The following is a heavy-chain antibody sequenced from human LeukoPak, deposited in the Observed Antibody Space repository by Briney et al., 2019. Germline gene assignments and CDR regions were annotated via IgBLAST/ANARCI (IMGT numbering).Heavy chain of an antibody. V-gene: IGHV1-2*02. CDR2: INPNSGGT. CDR3: ARDHRRCTNGVCSGKLYYYYYYMDV. Sequence: GASVKVSCKASGYTFTGYYMHWVRQAPGQGLEWMGWINPNSGGTNYAQKFQGRVTMTRDTSISTAYMELSRLRSDDTAVYYCARDHRRCTNGVCSGKLYYYYYYMDVWGKGTTVTVSS. CDR1: GYTFTGYY. J-gene: IGHJ6*03. D-gene: IGHD2-8*01.